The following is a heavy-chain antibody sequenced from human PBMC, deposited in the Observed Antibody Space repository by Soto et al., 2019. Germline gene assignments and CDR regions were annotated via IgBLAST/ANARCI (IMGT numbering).Heavy chain of an antibody. CDR3: AKDGGAAMVTQWFDP. Sequence: QVQLVESGGGVVQPGRSLRLSCAASGFTFSSYGMHWVRQAPGKGLEWVAVISYDGSNKYYADSVKGRFPISRDNSKNTLYLQMNSLRAEDTAVYYCAKDGGAAMVTQWFDPWGQGTLVTVSS. J-gene: IGHJ5*02. D-gene: IGHD5-18*01. V-gene: IGHV3-30*18. CDR1: GFTFSSYG. CDR2: ISYDGSNK.